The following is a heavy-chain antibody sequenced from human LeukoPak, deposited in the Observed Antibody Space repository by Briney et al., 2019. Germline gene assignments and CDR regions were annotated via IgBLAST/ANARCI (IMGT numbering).Heavy chain of an antibody. Sequence: SETLSLTCAVYGGSFSGYYWSWIRQPPGKGLEWIGEINHSGSNNYNPSLKSRVTISVDTSKNQFSLKLSSVTAADTAMYYCARDNQYNSASSDYGGTNFDSWGQGTLGTVSS. CDR3: ARDNQYNSASSDYGGTNFDS. CDR1: GGSFSGYY. J-gene: IGHJ4*02. CDR2: INHSGSN. V-gene: IGHV4-34*01. D-gene: IGHD4-17*01.